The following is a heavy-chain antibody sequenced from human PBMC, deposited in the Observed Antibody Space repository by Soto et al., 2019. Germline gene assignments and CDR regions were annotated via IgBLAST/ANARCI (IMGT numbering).Heavy chain of an antibody. J-gene: IGHJ4*02. CDR1: GGSISSGDYY. D-gene: IGHD3-22*01. Sequence: SETLSLTCTVSGGSISSGDYYWSWIRQPPGKGLEWIGYIYYSGSTYYNPSLKSRVTISVDTSKNQFSLKLSSVTAADTAAYYCARCYYDSSGYYYIDYWGQGTLVTVSS. CDR2: IYYSGST. V-gene: IGHV4-30-4*01. CDR3: ARCYYDSSGYYYIDY.